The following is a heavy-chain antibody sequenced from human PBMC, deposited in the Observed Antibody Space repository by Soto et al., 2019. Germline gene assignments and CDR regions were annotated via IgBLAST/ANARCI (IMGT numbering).Heavy chain of an antibody. V-gene: IGHV1-69*02. Sequence: GASVKVSCKASGGTFSSYTISWVRQAPGQGLEWMGIIIPSGGITNYAQKFQGRVTITGDKSTSTAYMELSSLRSEDTAVYYCARSTRGGSSQEIDYWGQGTLVTVSS. J-gene: IGHJ4*02. CDR3: ARSTRGGSSQEIDY. D-gene: IGHD2-15*01. CDR1: GGTFSSYT. CDR2: IIPSGGIT.